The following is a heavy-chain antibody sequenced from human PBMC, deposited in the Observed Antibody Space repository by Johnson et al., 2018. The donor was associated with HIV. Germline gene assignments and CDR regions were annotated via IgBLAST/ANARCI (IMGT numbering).Heavy chain of an antibody. CDR3: ASEVRGVLDI. J-gene: IGHJ3*02. D-gene: IGHD3-10*01. Sequence: VQLVESGGGVVQPGMSLRLSYADSGFTFSRENMHWVRQAPDKGLHWVAVISYDGSNKYYADSVKGRFTISRDNSKNTLYLQMNSLRVEDTAVYYCASEVRGVLDIWGQGTMVTVSS. CDR2: ISYDGSNK. V-gene: IGHV3-30*14. CDR1: GFTFSREN.